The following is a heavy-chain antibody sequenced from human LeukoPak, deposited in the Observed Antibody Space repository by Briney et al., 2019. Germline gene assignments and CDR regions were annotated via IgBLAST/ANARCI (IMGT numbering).Heavy chain of an antibody. CDR3: ARGLGSGRHAFDI. Sequence: GGSLRLSCAASGFTFSSYSMNWVRQAPGKGLEWVSSITSSSTYIYYADSVKGRFTISRDNAKNSLYLQMNSLRAEDTAVYYCARGLGSGRHAFDIWGQGTMVTVSS. D-gene: IGHD3-10*01. J-gene: IGHJ3*02. V-gene: IGHV3-21*01. CDR2: ITSSSTYI. CDR1: GFTFSSYS.